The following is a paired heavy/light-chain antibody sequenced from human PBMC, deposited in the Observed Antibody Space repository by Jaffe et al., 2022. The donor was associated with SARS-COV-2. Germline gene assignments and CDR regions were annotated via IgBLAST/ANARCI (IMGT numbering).Heavy chain of an antibody. Sequence: EVQLVESGGGSVQPGGSLRLSCAASGFTFSDHDMDWVRQAPGKGLEWVGRIRNKVSSYTTEFAASVKGRFTVSRDDSKNSLYLQMNSLKTEDTAVYYCRVFWSGSHYWGQGTLVTVSS. D-gene: IGHD3-3*01. V-gene: IGHV3-72*01. CDR1: GFTFSDHD. J-gene: IGHJ4*02. CDR2: IRNKVSSYTT. CDR3: RVFWSGSHY.
Light chain of an antibody. CDR2: GAS. V-gene: IGKV1-16*01. J-gene: IGKJ4*01. CDR3: QQYNSFPLT. CDR1: QGISNY. Sequence: DIQMTQSPSSLSASVGDRVTITCRASQGISNYLAWFQQKPGKAPKSLFYGASIFQSGVPSRFSGSGSGTDFTLTISSLQPEDFATYYCQQYNSFPLTFGGGTKVEIK.